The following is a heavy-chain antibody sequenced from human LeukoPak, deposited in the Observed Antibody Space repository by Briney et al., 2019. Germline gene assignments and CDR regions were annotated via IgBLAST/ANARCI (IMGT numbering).Heavy chain of an antibody. Sequence: HRASVKVSCKASGYTFTSYGISWVRQAPGQGLVWMGWISAYNGNTNYAQKLQGRVTMTTDTSTSTAYMELRSLRSDDTAVCYCARDTRDYYDSSGYYNYWGQGTLVTVSS. J-gene: IGHJ4*02. CDR3: ARDTRDYYDSSGYYNY. CDR2: ISAYNGNT. CDR1: GYTFTSYG. D-gene: IGHD3-22*01. V-gene: IGHV1-18*01.